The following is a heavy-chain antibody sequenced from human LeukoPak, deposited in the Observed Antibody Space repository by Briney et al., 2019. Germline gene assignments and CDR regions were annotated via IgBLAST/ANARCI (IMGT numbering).Heavy chain of an antibody. J-gene: IGHJ6*02. CDR3: ARTGPLRGGMDV. CDR2: LFYSLYHSKSIYYTGSA. D-gene: IGHD3-9*01. V-gene: IGHV4-39*01. Sequence: SETLSLTCTVSGDSINSSSYYWGWIRQPPGKGLEWIGSLFYSLYHSKSIYYTGSAYYNPSLKSRITIAVDTSKNQFSLKVNSVTAADTAVYYCARTGPLRGGMDVWGQGTTVTVSS. CDR1: GDSINSSSYY.